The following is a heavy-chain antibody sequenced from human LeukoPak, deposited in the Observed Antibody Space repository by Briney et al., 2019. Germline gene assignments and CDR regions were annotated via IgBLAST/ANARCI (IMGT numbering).Heavy chain of an antibody. CDR3: ARLKGGWLHDAFDI. Sequence: SSETLSLTCTVSGGSISSYYWSWIRQPPGKGLEWIGYIYTSGSTNYNPSLKSRVTISVDTSKNQFSLKLSSVTAADTAVYYCARLKGGWLHDAFDIWGQGTVVTVSS. D-gene: IGHD6-19*01. CDR2: IYTSGST. CDR1: GGSISSYY. J-gene: IGHJ3*02. V-gene: IGHV4-4*09.